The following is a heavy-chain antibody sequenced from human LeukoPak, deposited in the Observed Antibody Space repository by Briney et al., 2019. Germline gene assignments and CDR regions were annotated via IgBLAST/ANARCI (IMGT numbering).Heavy chain of an antibody. Sequence: SETLSLTCTVSGGSISSSSYDWGWIRQPPGKGLEWIGTVYYNGATQYNPSLKSRVTVSVDTSKNQFSLKLNSVTAADTAVYYCARGLTYSGYDSFMYWGQGTLVTVSS. CDR1: GGSISSSSYD. D-gene: IGHD5-12*01. CDR3: ARGLTYSGYDSFMY. J-gene: IGHJ4*02. CDR2: VYYNGAT. V-gene: IGHV4-39*01.